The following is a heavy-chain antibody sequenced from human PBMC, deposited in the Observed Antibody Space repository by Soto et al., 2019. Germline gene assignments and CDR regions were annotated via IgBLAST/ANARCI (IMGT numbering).Heavy chain of an antibody. CDR3: ARSGEYYDSSGNFDL. V-gene: IGHV1-18*04. CDR1: AYPVTVYV. CDR2: ISAYIGNT. J-gene: IGHJ4*02. Sequence: CNGSAYPVTVYVMVWVGQAPGQGLEWMGWISAYIGNTNYAQKLQGRVTMTTDTSTSTAYMELRSLRSDDTAVYYCARSGEYYDSSGNFDLWGQGTLVTGSS. D-gene: IGHD3-22*01.